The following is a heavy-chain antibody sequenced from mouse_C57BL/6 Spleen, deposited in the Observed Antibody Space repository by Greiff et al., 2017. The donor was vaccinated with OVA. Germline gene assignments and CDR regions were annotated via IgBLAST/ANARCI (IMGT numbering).Heavy chain of an antibody. V-gene: IGHV1-15*01. CDR2: IDPETGGT. J-gene: IGHJ4*01. CDR1: GYTFTDYE. CDR3: TRRQLRLPYYDAMDY. Sequence: VQLQQSGAELVRPGASVTLSCKASGYTFTDYEMHWVKQTPVHGLEWIGAIDPETGGTAYNQKFKGKAILTADKYSSTAYMELRSLTSEDSAVYDCTRRQLRLPYYDAMDYWGQGTSVTVSS. D-gene: IGHD3-2*02.